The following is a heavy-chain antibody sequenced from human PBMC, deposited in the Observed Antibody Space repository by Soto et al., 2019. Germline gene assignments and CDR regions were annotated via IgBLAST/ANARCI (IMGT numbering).Heavy chain of an antibody. D-gene: IGHD6-6*01. Sequence: GESLKISCKGSGYSFTIYCIGWVLQMPGKGLEWMGIIYPGDSDTRYSPSFQGQVTISADKSISTAYLQWSSLKASDTAMYYCARLYSLNSNSGMDVWSQGTTVTVSS. CDR3: ARLYSLNSNSGMDV. J-gene: IGHJ6*02. CDR1: GYSFTIYC. CDR2: IYPGDSDT. V-gene: IGHV5-51*01.